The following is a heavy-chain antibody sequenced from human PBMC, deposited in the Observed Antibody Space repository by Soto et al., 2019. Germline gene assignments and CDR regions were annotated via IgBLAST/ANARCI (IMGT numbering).Heavy chain of an antibody. CDR2: MNPNSGNT. D-gene: IGHD6-19*01. Sequence: ASVKVSCKASGYTFTSYDINWVRQATGQGLEWMGWMNPNSGNTGYAQKFQGRVTMTRNTSISTAYMELSSLSSEDTAVYYCASQYSSGWYLRAFDIWGQGTMVTVSS. CDR3: ASQYSSGWYLRAFDI. CDR1: GYTFTSYD. V-gene: IGHV1-8*01. J-gene: IGHJ3*02.